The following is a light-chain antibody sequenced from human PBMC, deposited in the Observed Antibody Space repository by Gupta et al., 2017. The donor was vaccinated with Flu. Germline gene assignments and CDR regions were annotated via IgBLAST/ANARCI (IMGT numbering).Light chain of an antibody. CDR3: CLFTGGSSF. CDR1: TSDPGSSSL. J-gene: IGLJ2*01. CDR2: AAS. Sequence: QSALTQSASVSGSPGQSITISCSGVTSDPGSSSLVSWYQHHAGRAPKLIIYAASKRPSGVSTRFSGSRSDTTASLTISGLQPEDEADYYCCLFTGGSSFFGGGTKLTVL. V-gene: IGLV2-23*02.